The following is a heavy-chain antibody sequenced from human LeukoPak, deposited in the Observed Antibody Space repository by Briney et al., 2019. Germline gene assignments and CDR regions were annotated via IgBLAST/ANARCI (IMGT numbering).Heavy chain of an antibody. CDR1: GFTFSRYW. CDR3: VRDTTSNWFDP. CDR2: IKHDGSEE. D-gene: IGHD1-14*01. V-gene: IGHV3-7*04. J-gene: IGHJ5*02. Sequence: GGSLRLSCAASGFTFSRYWMTWVRHAPGKGLEWVANIKHDGSEEYYVDSVKGRFTISRDNAKNSLLLQMNSLRVEDTAVYHCVRDTTSNWFDPWGQGTLVTVSS.